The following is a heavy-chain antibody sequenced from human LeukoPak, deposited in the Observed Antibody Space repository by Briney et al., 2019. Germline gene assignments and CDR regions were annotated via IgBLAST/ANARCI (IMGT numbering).Heavy chain of an antibody. Sequence: PGGSLRLSRAASGFTFTNAWMSWVRQAPGKGLEWVGRIKSTTDGGTIEYAAPVKGRFTISRDDSKNTLYLQMNNLKIEDTAVYYCIKYSSTWYSFDYWGQGTLVTVSS. CDR1: GFTFTNAW. CDR2: IKSTTDGGTI. J-gene: IGHJ4*02. V-gene: IGHV3-15*01. D-gene: IGHD6-13*01. CDR3: IKYSSTWYSFDY.